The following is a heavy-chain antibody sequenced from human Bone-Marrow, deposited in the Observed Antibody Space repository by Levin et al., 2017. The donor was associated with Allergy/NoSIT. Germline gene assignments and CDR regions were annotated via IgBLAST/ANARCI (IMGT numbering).Heavy chain of an antibody. D-gene: IGHD3-3*01. CDR2: IWYDGSNK. Sequence: PGGSLRLSCAASGFTFSSYGMHWVRQAPGKGLEWVAVIWYDGSNKYYADSVKGRFTISRDNSKNTLYLQMNSLRAEDTAVYYCARGGGTVDYDFWSGFLSAFDIWGQGTMVTVSS. J-gene: IGHJ3*02. V-gene: IGHV3-33*01. CDR1: GFTFSSYG. CDR3: ARGGGTVDYDFWSGFLSAFDI.